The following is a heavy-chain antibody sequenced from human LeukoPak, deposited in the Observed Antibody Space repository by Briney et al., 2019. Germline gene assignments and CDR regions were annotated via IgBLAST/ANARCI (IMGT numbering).Heavy chain of an antibody. CDR1: GGSISSSSYY. Sequence: SETLSLTCTVSGGSISSSSYYWGWIRQPPGKGLEWIGSICYSGSTYYNPSLKSRVTISVDTSKNQFSLKLSSVTAADTAVYYCARLVRGVHIDYWGQGTLVTVSS. J-gene: IGHJ4*02. CDR2: ICYSGST. V-gene: IGHV4-39*01. D-gene: IGHD3-10*01. CDR3: ARLVRGVHIDY.